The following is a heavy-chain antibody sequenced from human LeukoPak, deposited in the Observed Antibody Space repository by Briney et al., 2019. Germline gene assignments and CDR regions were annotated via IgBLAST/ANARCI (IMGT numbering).Heavy chain of an antibody. D-gene: IGHD3-10*01. Sequence: ASETLSLTCTVSGGSISSYYWSWVRQAPGKGLEWVSAISGSGGSTYYADSVKGRFTISRDNSKNTLYLQMNSLRAEDTAVYYCAKDRYSYGSGAKVSDYWGQGTLVTVSS. CDR2: ISGSGGST. V-gene: IGHV3-23*01. J-gene: IGHJ4*02. CDR3: AKDRYSYGSGAKVSDY. CDR1: GGSISSYY.